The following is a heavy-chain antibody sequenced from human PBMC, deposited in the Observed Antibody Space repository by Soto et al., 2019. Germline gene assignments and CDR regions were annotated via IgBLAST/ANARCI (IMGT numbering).Heavy chain of an antibody. CDR3: AKDGLGSCTGGNCYGSDY. CDR2: ISGSGASI. Sequence: EVQLLESGGNLVQPGGSLRLSCAASGFTFSSYVMSWVRQAPGKGLEWVSTISGSGASIYDADSVKGRFTISRDNSKKTVYLQMNSLRAEDTAVYYCAKDGLGSCTGGNCYGSDYWGQGTLVTVSS. V-gene: IGHV3-23*01. J-gene: IGHJ4*02. CDR1: GFTFSSYV. D-gene: IGHD2-15*01.